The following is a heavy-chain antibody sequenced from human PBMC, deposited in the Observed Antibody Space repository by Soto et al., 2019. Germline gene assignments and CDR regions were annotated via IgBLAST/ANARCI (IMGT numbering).Heavy chain of an antibody. CDR1: GFTVNSNY. V-gene: IGHV3-66*01. CDR3: ARGTEERYYYYYYMDV. D-gene: IGHD1-1*01. CDR2: IYSGGST. J-gene: IGHJ6*03. Sequence: EVQLVESGGGLVQPGGSLRLSCAASGFTVNSNYMIWVRQAPGMGLEWVSAIYSGGSTFYADSVEGRFTISRDTSKNTLYLQMNSLRAEDTAVYYCARGTEERYYYYYYMDVWGKGTTVTVSS.